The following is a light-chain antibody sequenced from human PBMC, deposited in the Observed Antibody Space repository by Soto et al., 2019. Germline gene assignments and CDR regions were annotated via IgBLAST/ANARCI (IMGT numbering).Light chain of an antibody. V-gene: IGKV3-11*01. CDR3: QQRSFWPIT. CDR1: QTISTN. Sequence: EIVMTQSPVTLSLSPGERATLSCRASQTISTNLAWYQQKPGQAPRLLIYDASYRATGFPARFSGSGSGTGFALTITSVEPDDVAIYYCQQRSFWPITFGQGTRLEIK. J-gene: IGKJ5*01. CDR2: DAS.